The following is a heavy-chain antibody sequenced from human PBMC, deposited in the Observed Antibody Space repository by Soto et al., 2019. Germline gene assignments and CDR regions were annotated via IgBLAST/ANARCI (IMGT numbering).Heavy chain of an antibody. Sequence: GGSLRLSCEASGFIFRTHRMTGVRQAPGKGLEWVANIKEDGSEENYVDSVKGRFAVSRDKDKNSLYLQMNSLSVEDTAVYYCARTPRLLDSWGHGVQVANSS. D-gene: IGHD6-6*01. V-gene: IGHV3-7*01. CDR2: IKEDGSEE. J-gene: IGHJ5*01. CDR1: GFIFRTHR. CDR3: ARTPRLLDS.